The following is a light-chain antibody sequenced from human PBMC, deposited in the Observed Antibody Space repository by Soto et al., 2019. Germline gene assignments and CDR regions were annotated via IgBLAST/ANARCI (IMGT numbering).Light chain of an antibody. Sequence: DIQMTQSPSTLSASVGDRVTITCRASQSISSWLAWYQQKPGKAPKLLIYDASSLESGGPSRFGGSGSAAEFTLTISSLQPDDFATYYCQQYHSYSPTFGQGTKVEIK. J-gene: IGKJ1*01. CDR1: QSISSW. CDR3: QQYHSYSPT. V-gene: IGKV1-5*01. CDR2: DAS.